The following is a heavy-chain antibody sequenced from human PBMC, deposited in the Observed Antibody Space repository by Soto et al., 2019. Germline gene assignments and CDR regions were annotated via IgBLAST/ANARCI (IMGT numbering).Heavy chain of an antibody. CDR1: GFTFTAYS. CDR2: ITSGRTYI. Sequence: GSLRLSCAASGFTFTAYSMNWVRQAPGKGLEWVSTITSGRTYIYYADSVKGRVTISRDNAKKLLYLQLTTLRAEDTAVYYCARGEYSSAFDYWGQGALVTVSS. CDR3: ARGEYSSAFDY. V-gene: IGHV3-21*01. D-gene: IGHD6-19*01. J-gene: IGHJ4*02.